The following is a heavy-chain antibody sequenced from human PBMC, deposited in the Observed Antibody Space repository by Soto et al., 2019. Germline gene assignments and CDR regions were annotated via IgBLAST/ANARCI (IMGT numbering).Heavy chain of an antibody. CDR2: IRSKAYGGTT. J-gene: IGHJ4*02. CDR1: GFTFGDYA. V-gene: IGHV3-49*04. CDR3: TRGRYCGGDCYYGY. D-gene: IGHD2-21*02. Sequence: EVQLVESGGGLVQPGRSLRLSCTASGFTFGDYAMSWVRQAPGKGLEWVGFIRSKAYGGTTEYAASVKGRFTISRDDSKSIAYLQMNSLKTEDTAVYYCTRGRYCGGDCYYGYWGQGTLVTVSS.